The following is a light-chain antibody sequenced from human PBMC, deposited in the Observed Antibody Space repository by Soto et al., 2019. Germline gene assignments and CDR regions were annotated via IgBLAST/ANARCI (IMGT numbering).Light chain of an antibody. CDR3: QQYGGSPIT. CDR1: QTFSTSY. Sequence: EIVMPQSPATLSLSPGERATLSCMASQTFSTSYLAWYQQKPGQAPRLLIYGSSSRATGIPDRFSGHGSGTDFTLTISRLEPEDFAVYYCQQYGGSPITFGQGTRLEIK. V-gene: IGKV3-20*01. CDR2: GSS. J-gene: IGKJ5*01.